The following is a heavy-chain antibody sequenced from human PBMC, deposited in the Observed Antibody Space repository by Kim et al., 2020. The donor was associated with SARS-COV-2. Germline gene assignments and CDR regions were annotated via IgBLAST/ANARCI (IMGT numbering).Heavy chain of an antibody. CDR3: ARVGHGGDYYYYYGMDV. J-gene: IGHJ6*02. V-gene: IGHV1-18*01. CDR1: GYTFTSYG. Sequence: ASVKVSCKASGYTFTSYGISWVRQAPGQGLEWMGWISDYNGNTNYAQKLQGRVTMTTDTSTSTAYMERRSLRSDDTAVYYCARVGHGGDYYYYYGMDVWGQWTTVTVSS. CDR2: ISDYNGNT. D-gene: IGHD2-21*02.